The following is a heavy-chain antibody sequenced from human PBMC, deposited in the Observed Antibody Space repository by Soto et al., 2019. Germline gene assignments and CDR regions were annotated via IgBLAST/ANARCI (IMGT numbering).Heavy chain of an antibody. D-gene: IGHD6-13*01. J-gene: IGHJ6*03. CDR2: IYYSGST. CDR3: ARAGKQQLALFNHMDV. Sequence: ETLSLTCTVSGGSISSSSYYWGWIRQPPGKGLEWIGSIYYSGSTYYNPSLKSRVTISVDTSKNQFSLKLSSVTAADTAMYYCARAGKQQLALFNHMDVWGKGTTVTVSS. V-gene: IGHV4-39*01. CDR1: GGSISSSSYY.